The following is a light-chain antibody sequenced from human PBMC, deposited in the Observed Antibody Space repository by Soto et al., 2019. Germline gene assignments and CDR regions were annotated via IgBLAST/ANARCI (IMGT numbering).Light chain of an antibody. CDR1: QSLSSNS. CDR2: GAS. Sequence: EIVLTQSPGTLSLSPGEGAALSCRASQSLSSNSLAWYQHKPGQAPRLLIYGASSKATGVPDRFYGTGSGTDLTLTISILEPEDLGVYYCQHYGQTFGPGTKVDIK. V-gene: IGKV3-20*01. CDR3: QHYGQT. J-gene: IGKJ1*01.